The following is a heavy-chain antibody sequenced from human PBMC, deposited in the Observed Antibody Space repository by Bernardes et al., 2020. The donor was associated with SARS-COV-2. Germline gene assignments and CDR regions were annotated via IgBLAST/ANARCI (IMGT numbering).Heavy chain of an antibody. Sequence: GGSLRLSCAASGFSFNTYAMHWVRQAPVKGLEWVAEISYNGDHKFYVDSVEGRFTISRDNSKNTLDLQMNTLRAEDTAVYYCAGGDYYDKSGYYRYWGQGTLVTVSS. D-gene: IGHD3-22*01. CDR3: AGGDYYDKSGYYRY. CDR1: GFSFNTYA. CDR2: ISYNGDHK. V-gene: IGHV3-30-3*01. J-gene: IGHJ4*02.